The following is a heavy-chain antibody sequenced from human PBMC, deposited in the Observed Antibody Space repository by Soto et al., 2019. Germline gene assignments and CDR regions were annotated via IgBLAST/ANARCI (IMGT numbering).Heavy chain of an antibody. Sequence: PSETLSLTCTVSGGSISRGGYYWSWIRQHPGKGLEWIGYIYYSGSTYYNPSLKSRVTISVDTSKNQFSLKLSSVTAADTAVYYCAREVIPARVHRSFDHWGQGTLVAVSS. CDR1: GGSISRGGYY. J-gene: IGHJ5*02. CDR3: AREVIPARVHRSFDH. D-gene: IGHD2-2*02. V-gene: IGHV4-31*03. CDR2: IYYSGST.